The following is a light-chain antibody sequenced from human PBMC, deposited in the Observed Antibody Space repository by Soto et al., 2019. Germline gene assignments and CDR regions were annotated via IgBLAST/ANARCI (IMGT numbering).Light chain of an antibody. Sequence: QSVLTQPASVSGSPGQSITISCTGTSSDVGGYNYVSWFQQHPGKAHKLKIYEVSNRPSGVSNRFSGSKSGYTASLTISELQAEDEADYYCTSFTSSSTWVFGGGPKVTVL. CDR2: EVS. CDR3: TSFTSSSTWV. V-gene: IGLV2-14*03. J-gene: IGLJ3*02. CDR1: SSDVGGYNY.